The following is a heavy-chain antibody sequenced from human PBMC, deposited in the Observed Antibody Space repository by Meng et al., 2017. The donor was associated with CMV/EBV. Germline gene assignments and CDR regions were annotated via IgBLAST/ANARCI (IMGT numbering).Heavy chain of an antibody. CDR2: ISSSGDTT. J-gene: IGHJ5*02. D-gene: IGHD3-22*01. Sequence: GESLKISCAASGFTFSDYYMSWIRQAPGKGLEWVSYISSSGDTTYYADSVRGQFTISRDNARNPLFLQMNSLRAEDTAVYYCARGKFYYDSSGYYAFYHWGQGTRVTVSS. V-gene: IGHV3-11*04. CDR3: ARGKFYYDSSGYYAFYH. CDR1: GFTFSDYY.